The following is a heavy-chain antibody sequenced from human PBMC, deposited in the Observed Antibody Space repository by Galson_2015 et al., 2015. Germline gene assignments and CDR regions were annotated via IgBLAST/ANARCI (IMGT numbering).Heavy chain of an antibody. CDR1: GFSLSTSGMC. CDR3: ARTDSDWGGNRQYYFDY. D-gene: IGHD4-23*01. Sequence: PALVKPTQTLTLTCTFSGFSLSTSGMCVSWIRQPPGKALEWLALIDWDDDKYYSTSLKTRLTISKDTSKNQVVLTMTNMDPVDTPTYYCARTDSDWGGNRQYYFDYWGQGTLVTVSP. J-gene: IGHJ4*02. CDR2: IDWDDDK. V-gene: IGHV2-70*01.